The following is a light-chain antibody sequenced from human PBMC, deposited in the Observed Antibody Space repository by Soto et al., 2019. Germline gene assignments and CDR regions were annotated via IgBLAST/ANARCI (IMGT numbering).Light chain of an antibody. CDR1: SSNIGSNS. V-gene: IGLV1-47*01. Sequence: QAVLTQPPSASGTPGQRVTISCSGSSSNIGSNSVNWFQQLPGTAPKLLIYRNNQRPSGVPDRFSGSKTGSSASLAISGLRSVNEADYYCAAWDDSLSGWVFGGGTKLTVL. CDR3: AAWDDSLSGWV. CDR2: RNN. J-gene: IGLJ3*02.